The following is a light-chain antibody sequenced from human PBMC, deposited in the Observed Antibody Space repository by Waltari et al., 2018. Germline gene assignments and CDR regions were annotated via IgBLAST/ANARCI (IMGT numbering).Light chain of an antibody. Sequence: LQMTQSPSTLSASVGERGTITCRASQSISSWLAWYQQKPGKAPKLLIYDASSLESGVPSRFSGSGSGTEFTLTISSLQPDDFATYYCQQYNSYWTFGQGTKVEIK. CDR3: QQYNSYWT. CDR1: QSISSW. J-gene: IGKJ1*01. V-gene: IGKV1-5*01. CDR2: DAS.